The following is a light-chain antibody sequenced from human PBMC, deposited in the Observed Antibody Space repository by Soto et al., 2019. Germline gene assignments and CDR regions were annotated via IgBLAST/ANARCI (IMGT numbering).Light chain of an antibody. CDR2: GAS. V-gene: IGKV3-20*01. CDR3: QQYGSSLFT. J-gene: IGKJ3*01. Sequence: EIVLTQSPGTLSLSPGERATLSCRASQSVSSSYLAWYQQKPGQAPRLLIYGASSRATGIPDRFSGSGSGKDFTFTISRLEPEDFAVYYCQQYGSSLFTFGPGTKVDIK. CDR1: QSVSSSY.